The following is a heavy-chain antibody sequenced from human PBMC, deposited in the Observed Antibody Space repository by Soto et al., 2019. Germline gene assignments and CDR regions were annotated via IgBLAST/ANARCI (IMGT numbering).Heavy chain of an antibody. CDR1: GGSLSGYY. D-gene: IGHD3-10*02. CDR2: ITHSGST. V-gene: IGHV4-34*01. CDR3: ARSSVRGWSY. Sequence: ELLPLPCALYGGSLSGYYWTWIRQPPGKGLEWIGEITHSGSTNYNPSLKSRVTISVETSKNQFSLNLNSVTAADTAVYYCARSSVRGWSYWGQGTLVTVSS. J-gene: IGHJ4*02.